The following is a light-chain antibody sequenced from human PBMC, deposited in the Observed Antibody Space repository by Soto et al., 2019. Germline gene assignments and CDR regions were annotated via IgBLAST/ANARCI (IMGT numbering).Light chain of an antibody. Sequence: QAVVTQPPSASGTPGQRVTISCSGSSSNIGSNYVYWYQQLPGTAPKLLIYRNNQRPSGVPDRFSGSKSGTSASLAISGLRSEDEADYDCAAWDDSLSGPNVVFGGGTKLTVL. J-gene: IGLJ2*01. CDR2: RNN. CDR1: SSNIGSNY. V-gene: IGLV1-47*01. CDR3: AAWDDSLSGPNVV.